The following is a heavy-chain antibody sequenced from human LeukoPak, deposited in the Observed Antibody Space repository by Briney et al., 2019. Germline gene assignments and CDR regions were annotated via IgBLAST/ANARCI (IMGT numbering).Heavy chain of an antibody. CDR2: ISRSATTI. J-gene: IGHJ4*02. V-gene: IGHV3-48*03. D-gene: IGHD2-8*01. Sequence: GGSLRLSCAASGFTFSSYEMNWVRQAPGKGLEWVSSISRSATTIYYADPVKGRFTISRDNAKNSLYLQMNSLRAEDTAVYYCARDLYRHHHVIDYWGQGTLVTVSS. CDR1: GFTFSSYE. CDR3: ARDLYRHHHVIDY.